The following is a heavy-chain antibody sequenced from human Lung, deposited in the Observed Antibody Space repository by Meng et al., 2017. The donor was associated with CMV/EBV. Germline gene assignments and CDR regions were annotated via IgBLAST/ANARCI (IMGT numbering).Heavy chain of an antibody. CDR2: ISSDGSNK. CDR3: ARDRLYYYDTSGYYYPRYFQH. D-gene: IGHD3-22*01. V-gene: IGHV3-30*04. J-gene: IGHJ1*01. CDR1: GFTFSNYA. Sequence: GGSLRLXCAASGFTFSNYAMHWVRQAPGKGLDWVAVISSDGSNKEYADPVKGRFTISRDNSKNTLYLHMNSLRAEDTAVYYCARDRLYYYDTSGYYYPRYFQHWXQGTVVTVSS.